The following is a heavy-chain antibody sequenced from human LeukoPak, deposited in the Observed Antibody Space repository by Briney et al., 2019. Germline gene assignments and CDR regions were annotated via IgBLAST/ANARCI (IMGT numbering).Heavy chain of an antibody. CDR1: GGSISSYY. CDR3: AREYSSSSGRRAFDF. CDR2: IYYSGST. J-gene: IGHJ3*01. Sequence: KPSETLSLTCTVYGGSISSYYWNWIRQPPGKGLEWIGYIYYSGSTNYNPSLKSRVTTLVDTSKNQFSLRLSSVTAADTAVYYCAREYSSSSGRRAFDFWGQGTMVTVSS. V-gene: IGHV4-59*08. D-gene: IGHD6-6*01.